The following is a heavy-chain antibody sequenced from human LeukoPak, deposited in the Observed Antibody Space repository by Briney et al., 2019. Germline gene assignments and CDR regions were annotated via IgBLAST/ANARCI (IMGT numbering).Heavy chain of an antibody. CDR1: GFTFSSYG. CDR3: AKDAPTGRDFDY. J-gene: IGHJ4*02. V-gene: IGHV3-30*02. CDR2: IRYDGSNK. D-gene: IGHD1-26*01. Sequence: GGSLRLSCAASGFTFSSYGMHWVRQAPGKGPEWVAFIRYDGSNKYYADSVKGRFTISRDNSKNTLYLQMNSLRAEDTAVYYCAKDAPTGRDFDYWGQGTLVTVFS.